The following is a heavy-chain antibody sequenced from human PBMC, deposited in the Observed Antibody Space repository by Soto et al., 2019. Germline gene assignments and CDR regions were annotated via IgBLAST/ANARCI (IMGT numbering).Heavy chain of an antibody. CDR3: ARGSPWQEAFDI. Sequence: GGSLRLSCAASGFTFSTYTMTWVRQAPAKGLEGVSAISPSGDTTYDADSVKGRFTISRDNSKKTLYLQMDSLRAEDPALYYCARGSPWQEAFDIWGQGTVVTVSS. CDR2: ISPSGDTT. J-gene: IGHJ3*02. D-gene: IGHD5-12*01. V-gene: IGHV3-23*01. CDR1: GFTFSTYT.